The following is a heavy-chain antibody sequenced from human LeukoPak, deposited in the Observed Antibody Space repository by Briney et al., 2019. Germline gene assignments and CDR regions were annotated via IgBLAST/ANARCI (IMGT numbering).Heavy chain of an antibody. CDR2: ISAYNGDT. CDR3: ARDQYYDSKGWFDP. D-gene: IGHD3-22*01. Sequence: ASVTVSCKASGYTFTSFGITWVRQAPGQGLEWMGWISAYNGDTKYAQKVQGRVTMTTDISTSTAYMELRSLRSDDTAVYYCARDQYYDSKGWFDPWGQGTLVTVSS. V-gene: IGHV1-18*01. CDR1: GYTFTSFG. J-gene: IGHJ5*02.